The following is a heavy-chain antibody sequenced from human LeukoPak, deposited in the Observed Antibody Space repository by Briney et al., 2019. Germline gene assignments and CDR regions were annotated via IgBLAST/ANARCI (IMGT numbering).Heavy chain of an antibody. Sequence: PGGSLRLSCEASGFTFTTYSMTWVRQAPGEGLEWVSVISSGSSAIFSADALKGRFTISRDDAKNLLYLQMNSLRAEDTAVYYCAELGITMIGGVWGKGTTVTISS. D-gene: IGHD3-10*02. CDR1: GFTFTTYS. V-gene: IGHV3-21*01. CDR2: ISSGSSAI. J-gene: IGHJ6*04. CDR3: AELGITMIGGV.